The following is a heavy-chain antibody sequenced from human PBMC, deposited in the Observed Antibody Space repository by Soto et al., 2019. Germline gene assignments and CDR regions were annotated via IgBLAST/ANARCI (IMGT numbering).Heavy chain of an antibody. V-gene: IGHV1-69*01. D-gene: IGHD1-26*01. J-gene: IGHJ4*02. CDR1: AGTFSSYA. CDR2: IIPIFGTA. CDR3: ARGPYSGSYGAGY. Sequence: QVQLVQSGAEVKKPRSSVKVSCKASAGTFSSYAISWMRQAPGQGLGWMGGIIPIFGTANYAQKFQGRVTITADESTSTAYMELSSLRSADTAVYYCARGPYSGSYGAGYWGQGTLVTVSS.